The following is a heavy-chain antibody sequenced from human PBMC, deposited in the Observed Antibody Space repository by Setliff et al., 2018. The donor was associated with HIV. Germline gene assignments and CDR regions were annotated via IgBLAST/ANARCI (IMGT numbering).Heavy chain of an antibody. Sequence: HPGGSLRLSCAASGFTFSIYAMHWVRQAPGKGLEWVAFISYDGSNKYYADSVRGRFTISRDNSKNTLYLQMNSLRAEDTAVYYCARGRSGWGPYFDYWGQGTLVTVSS. V-gene: IGHV3-30*04. CDR3: ARGRSGWGPYFDY. J-gene: IGHJ4*02. D-gene: IGHD6-19*01. CDR1: GFTFSIYA. CDR2: ISYDGSNK.